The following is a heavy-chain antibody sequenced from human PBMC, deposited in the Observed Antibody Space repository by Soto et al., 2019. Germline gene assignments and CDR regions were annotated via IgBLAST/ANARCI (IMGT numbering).Heavy chain of an antibody. CDR2: IYGGGTT. V-gene: IGHV3-53*01. D-gene: IGHD6-19*01. J-gene: IGHJ4*02. CDR3: VRTTGWPGFDF. CDR1: GFAVSSKY. Sequence: EVQLVESGGGLIQPGGSLRLSCAASGFAVSSKYMTWVRQAPGKGLEWVSVIYGGGTTYYADSVKGRFTISRDTSKNTLYLQMNSLRAEDTAVYYCVRTTGWPGFDFWGQGTLGTVSS.